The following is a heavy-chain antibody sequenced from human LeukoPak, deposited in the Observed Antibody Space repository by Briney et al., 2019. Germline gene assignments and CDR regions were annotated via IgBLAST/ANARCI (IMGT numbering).Heavy chain of an antibody. D-gene: IGHD6-19*01. V-gene: IGHV3-64D*06. CDR2: ISSNGGST. CDR3: VKTTRSGWYNLFFDY. J-gene: IGHJ4*02. Sequence: GGSLRLSCSASGFTFSSYAMHWVRQAPGKGLEYVSAISSNGGSTYYADSVKGRFTISRDNSKNTLYLQMSSLRAEDTAVYYCVKTTRSGWYNLFFDYWGQGNLVSVSS. CDR1: GFTFSSYA.